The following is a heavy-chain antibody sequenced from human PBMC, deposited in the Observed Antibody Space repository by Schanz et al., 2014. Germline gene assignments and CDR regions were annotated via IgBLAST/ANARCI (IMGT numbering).Heavy chain of an antibody. V-gene: IGHV1-2*02. CDR3: AGATLLETLDS. CDR1: GFTAFY. Sequence: QVQLVQSGTEVKKPGASVKVSCKASGFTAFYMHWVRQAPGQGLEWMGWINPNSGGTVYAQQFQGRVTMTRDTSITTGYLELSRLRSDDTAVYYCAGATLLETLDSWGQGTRVTVSS. J-gene: IGHJ4*02. D-gene: IGHD2-15*01. CDR2: INPNSGGT.